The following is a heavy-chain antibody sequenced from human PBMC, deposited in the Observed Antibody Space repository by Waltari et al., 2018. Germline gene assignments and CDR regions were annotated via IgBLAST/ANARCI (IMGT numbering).Heavy chain of an antibody. CDR1: GFTFSSYG. D-gene: IGHD2-2*01. CDR3: AKDGFTTSGYFDL. V-gene: IGHV3-30*18. Sequence: QVQLVESGGGVVQPGRSLRLSCAASGFTFSSYGMPGVSQAPGKGLEWVAVIWYDGSNKYYADSVKGRFTISRDNSKNTLYLRMNSLRAEDTAMYYCAKDGFTTSGYFDLWGRGTLVTVSS. CDR2: IWYDGSNK. J-gene: IGHJ2*01.